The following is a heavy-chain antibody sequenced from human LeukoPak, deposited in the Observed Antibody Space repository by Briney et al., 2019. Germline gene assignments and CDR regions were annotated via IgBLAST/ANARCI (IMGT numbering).Heavy chain of an antibody. D-gene: IGHD6-13*01. CDR3: ARPGASSPGNWFAS. V-gene: IGHV1-46*01. CDR2: INPSGGST. Sequence: ASVTVSCKASGYTFTSYYMHWVRQAPGQGLEWMGIINPSGGSTSYAQKFQGRVTMTRDTSASIVYLELTSLRSEDTAVYYCARPGASSPGNWFASWGQGTLVTVSS. J-gene: IGHJ5*01. CDR1: GYTFTSYY.